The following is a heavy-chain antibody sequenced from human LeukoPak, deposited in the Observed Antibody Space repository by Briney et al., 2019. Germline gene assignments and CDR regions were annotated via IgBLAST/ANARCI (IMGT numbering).Heavy chain of an antibody. CDR3: ARAQIDY. Sequence: GGSLRLSCAASGFTFTTYWMHWVRQAPGKGLVWVSHINSDGSITSYADSVKGRFTISRDNAKNTLYLQMNSLRAEDTAVYYCARAQIDYWGQGTLVTVSS. CDR1: GFTFTTYW. CDR2: INSDGSIT. J-gene: IGHJ4*02. V-gene: IGHV3-74*01.